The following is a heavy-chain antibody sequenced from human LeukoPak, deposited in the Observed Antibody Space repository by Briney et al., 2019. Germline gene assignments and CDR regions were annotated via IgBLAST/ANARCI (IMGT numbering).Heavy chain of an antibody. CDR1: GGSISSYY. V-gene: IGHV4-4*07. D-gene: IGHD3-3*01. CDR2: IYISGIT. J-gene: IGHJ3*01. CDR3: AKYYDFWSGYYDT. Sequence: SETLSLTCTVSGGSISSYYWSWIRQPAGKGLEWIGRIYISGITNYNPSFKSRVTMSLDTPKNQFSLKLSSVTAADTAVYYCAKYYDFWSGYYDTWGQGTMVTVSS.